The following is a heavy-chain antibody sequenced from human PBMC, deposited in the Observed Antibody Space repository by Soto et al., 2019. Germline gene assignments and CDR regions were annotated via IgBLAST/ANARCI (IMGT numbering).Heavy chain of an antibody. J-gene: IGHJ4*02. Sequence: PSETLSLTCTVSGGSISSGDYYWSWIRQPPGKGLEWIGYIYYSGSTYYNPSLKSRVTISVDTSKNQFSLKLSSVTAADTAVYYCARGRIAAAGIGYYFDYWGQGTLVTVSS. V-gene: IGHV4-30-4*01. D-gene: IGHD6-13*01. CDR1: GGSISSGDYY. CDR3: ARGRIAAAGIGYYFDY. CDR2: IYYSGST.